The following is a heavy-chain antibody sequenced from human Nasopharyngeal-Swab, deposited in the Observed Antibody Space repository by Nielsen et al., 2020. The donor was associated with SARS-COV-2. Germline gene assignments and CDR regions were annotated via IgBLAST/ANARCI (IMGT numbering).Heavy chain of an antibody. CDR2: VRQDAREQ. D-gene: IGHD3-9*01. CDR3: ARVGICYNDWCGSYDS. J-gene: IGHJ4*02. CDR1: GFPFRNHY. Sequence: GESLKISCAASGFPFRNHYITWVRQPPGKGLEWVANVRQDAREQFYADSVKGRFTISRDNAKNTVSLQMNSLRREDTAVYYCARVGICYNDWCGSYDSWGQGTLVTVSS. V-gene: IGHV3-7*02.